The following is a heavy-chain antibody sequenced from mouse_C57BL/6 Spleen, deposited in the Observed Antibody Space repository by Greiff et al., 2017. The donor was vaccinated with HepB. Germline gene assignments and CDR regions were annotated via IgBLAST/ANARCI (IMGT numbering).Heavy chain of an antibody. D-gene: IGHD1-1*01. Sequence: DVMLVESGGGLVRPGGSLKLSCAASGFTFSDYGMHWVRQAPEKGLEWVAYISSGSSTIYYADTVKGRFTISRDNAKNTLFLQMTSLRSEDTAMYYCARCSYYFDYWGQGTTLTVSS. CDR1: GFTFSDYG. CDR3: ARCSYYFDY. V-gene: IGHV5-17*01. J-gene: IGHJ2*01. CDR2: ISSGSSTI.